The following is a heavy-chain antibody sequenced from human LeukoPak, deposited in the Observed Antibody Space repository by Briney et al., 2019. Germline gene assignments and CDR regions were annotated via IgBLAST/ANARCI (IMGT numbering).Heavy chain of an antibody. CDR2: ISGNGRNT. CDR1: GFTFSSYG. V-gene: IGHV3-23*01. J-gene: IGHJ4*02. D-gene: IGHD6-13*01. CDR3: AKDRETAAGRDDY. Sequence: GGSLRLSCAASGFTFSSYGMHWVRQAPGKGLEWVSGISGNGRNTYYADSVKGRFIISRDNSKSTLYLQMNSLRVEDTAVYYCAKDRETAAGRDDYWGQGTLVTVSS.